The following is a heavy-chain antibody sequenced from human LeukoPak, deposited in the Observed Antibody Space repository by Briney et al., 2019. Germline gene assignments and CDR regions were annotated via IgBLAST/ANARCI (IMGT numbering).Heavy chain of an antibody. J-gene: IGHJ4*02. D-gene: IGHD7-27*01. Sequence: GGSLRLSCAASGFIFSGYWMSWVRQAPGKGLEWVANIKQDGSEKYYVDSVRGRFTISRDNAKNSLYLQTNSLRAEDTAVYYCARDLGIDRFDQWGQGTLVTVST. CDR3: ARDLGIDRFDQ. V-gene: IGHV3-7*01. CDR2: IKQDGSEK. CDR1: GFIFSGYW.